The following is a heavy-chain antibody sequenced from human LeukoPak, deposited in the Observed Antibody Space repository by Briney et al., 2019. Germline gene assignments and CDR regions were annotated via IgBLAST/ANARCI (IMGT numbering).Heavy chain of an antibody. V-gene: IGHV3-23*01. CDR2: SGVSGGST. CDR1: GLTFNRHA. Sequence: GGSLRLSCAASGLTFNRHALSWVRQAPGKGLEWVSSSGVSGGSTHYADSVKGRFTISRDNSQNTLYLHMNSLRVDDTAVYYCAKEHFDTSGYYSRFDNWGQGILVTVSS. CDR3: AKEHFDTSGYYSRFDN. D-gene: IGHD3-22*01. J-gene: IGHJ4*02.